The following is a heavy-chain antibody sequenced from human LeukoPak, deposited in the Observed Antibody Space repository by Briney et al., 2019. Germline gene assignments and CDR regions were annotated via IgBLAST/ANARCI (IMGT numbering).Heavy chain of an antibody. D-gene: IGHD3-22*01. CDR3: AKEGVTSYYDSSGIDY. V-gene: IGHV3-23*01. Sequence: GGSLRLSCAASGFTFSSYAMSWVRQAPGKGLEWISSVSGGGGSTYYADSVKGRFTISRDNSKNTLYLQMNSLRAEDTAVYYCAKEGVTSYYDSSGIDYWGQGTLVTVSS. CDR2: VSGGGGST. CDR1: GFTFSSYA. J-gene: IGHJ4*02.